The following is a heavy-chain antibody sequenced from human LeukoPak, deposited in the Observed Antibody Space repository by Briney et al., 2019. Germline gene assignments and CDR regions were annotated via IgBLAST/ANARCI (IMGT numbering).Heavy chain of an antibody. D-gene: IGHD3-16*01. Sequence: PSETLSLTCTVSGGSISSYYWSWIRQPPGKGLEWIGYIYYSGSTNYNPSLTSRVTISVDTSKNQFSLKLSSVTAADTAVYYCAILAGDADRGWFDPWGQGTLVTASS. J-gene: IGHJ5*02. V-gene: IGHV4-59*01. CDR1: GGSISSYY. CDR3: AILAGDADRGWFDP. CDR2: IYYSGST.